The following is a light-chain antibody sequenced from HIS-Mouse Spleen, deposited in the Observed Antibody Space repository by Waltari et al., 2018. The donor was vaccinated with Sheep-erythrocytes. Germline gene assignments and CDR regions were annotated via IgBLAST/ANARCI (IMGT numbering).Light chain of an antibody. J-gene: IGKJ4*01. V-gene: IGKV1-39*01. Sequence: DIQMTQSPSSLSASVGDRVTITCRASQSISSYLNWYQQKPGKAPKLLIYAASSLQSRVPSRFSGSGSGTDFTLTISSLQPEDFATYYCQQSYSTPPTFGGETKVGIK. CDR1: QSISSY. CDR2: AAS. CDR3: QQSYSTPPT.